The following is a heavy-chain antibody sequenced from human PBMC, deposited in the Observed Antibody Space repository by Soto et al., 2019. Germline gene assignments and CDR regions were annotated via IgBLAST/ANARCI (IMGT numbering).Heavy chain of an antibody. CDR1: GFTFNNYN. CDR3: AKDRGLGSPVSGGLGV. CDR2: ISSRSNQI. J-gene: IGHJ6*02. D-gene: IGHD3-10*01. V-gene: IGHV3-21*01. Sequence: WGSLRLSCVVSGFTFNNYNMNWVRQGPGKGLEWVASISSRSNQIFHADSVKGRFTISRDNAKNSVLMQMNSLRPEDTAWYYCAKDRGLGSPVSGGLGVWGQGTTVTVSS.